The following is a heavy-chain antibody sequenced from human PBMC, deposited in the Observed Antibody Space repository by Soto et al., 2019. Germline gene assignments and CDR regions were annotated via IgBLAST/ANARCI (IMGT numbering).Heavy chain of an antibody. CDR1: GFTFRGYG. D-gene: IGHD3-22*01. Sequence: GGSLRLSCAVAGFTFRGYGMHWVRQAPGKGLEWVAVISYDGNNKYYADSVKGRFTISRDNSGNTLDLQMNSLRVEDTAVYYCAKSVRYYDSSGYYPLDYWGQGTVVTV. V-gene: IGHV3-30*18. CDR3: AKSVRYYDSSGYYPLDY. CDR2: ISYDGNNK. J-gene: IGHJ4*02.